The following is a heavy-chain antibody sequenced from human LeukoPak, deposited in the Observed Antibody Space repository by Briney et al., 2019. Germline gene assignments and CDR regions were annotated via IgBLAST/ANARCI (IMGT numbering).Heavy chain of an antibody. Sequence: SETLSLTCTVSGGSISSYYWSWIRQPAGKGLEWIGRIYTSGSTNYNPSLKSRVTMSVDTSKNQFSLKLSSVTAADTAVYDCARGGEYCSSTSCYYDSWGQGTLVTVSS. CDR2: IYTSGST. CDR3: ARGGEYCSSTSCYYDS. D-gene: IGHD2-2*01. V-gene: IGHV4-4*07. J-gene: IGHJ4*02. CDR1: GGSISSYY.